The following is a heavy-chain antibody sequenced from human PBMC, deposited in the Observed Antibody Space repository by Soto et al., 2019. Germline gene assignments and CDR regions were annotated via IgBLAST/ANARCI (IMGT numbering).Heavy chain of an antibody. CDR1: GFTFSSYG. D-gene: IGHD1-7*01. CDR3: AKDRRAGGNYGFYSDF. Sequence: GGSLRLSCVASGFTFSSYGMTWVRQAPGKGLEWVSFSSATGSGRYYADSVKGRFTISRDNSKNTLYLQMSSLRADDTAVYYCAKDRRAGGNYGFYSDFWGQGALVTVS. J-gene: IGHJ4*02. V-gene: IGHV3-23*01. CDR2: SSATGSGR.